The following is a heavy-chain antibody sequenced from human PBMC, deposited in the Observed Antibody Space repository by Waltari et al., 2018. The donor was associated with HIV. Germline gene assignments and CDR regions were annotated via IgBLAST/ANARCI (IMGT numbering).Heavy chain of an antibody. D-gene: IGHD4-17*01. V-gene: IGHV3-30*18. CDR1: GLTFSSYG. Sequence: QVQLVESGGGVVQPGRSLRLSCSASGLTFSSYGMHWVRQAPGKGLEWVAVISYDGSNKFYTDSVKGRFTISRDNSKNTLYLQMNSLRAEDTAVYYCAKTGYGDYGRDDWGQGTLVTVSS. J-gene: IGHJ4*02. CDR2: ISYDGSNK. CDR3: AKTGYGDYGRDD.